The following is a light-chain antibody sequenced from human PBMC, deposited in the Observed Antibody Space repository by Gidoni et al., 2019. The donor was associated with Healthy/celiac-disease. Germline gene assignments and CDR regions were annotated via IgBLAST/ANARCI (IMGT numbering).Light chain of an antibody. J-gene: IGLJ2*01. CDR3: SSYTSSSTLL. Sequence: QSALTQPASASGSPRQSITISCTGTSSDVGGYNYVSWYQQHSGKAPKLMIYEVSNRPSGVSNRFSGSKSGNTASLTISGLQAEDEADYYCSSYTSSSTLLFGGGTKLTVL. V-gene: IGLV2-14*01. CDR2: EVS. CDR1: SSDVGGYNY.